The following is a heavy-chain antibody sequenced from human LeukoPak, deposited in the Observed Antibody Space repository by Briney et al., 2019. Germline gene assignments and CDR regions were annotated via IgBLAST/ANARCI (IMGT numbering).Heavy chain of an antibody. Sequence: SETLSLTCTVSGYSISSGYYWGWIRQPPGKGLEWIGRVLTSGTTNYNPSLKSRVSISVDTSKNQFSLNLSSVTAADTAVYYCARDKDSGSYFIRDHYIQYMDVWGKGTTVSISS. V-gene: IGHV4-38-2*02. J-gene: IGHJ6*03. CDR2: VLTSGTT. CDR1: GYSISSGYY. D-gene: IGHD3-10*01. CDR3: ARDKDSGSYFIRDHYIQYMDV.